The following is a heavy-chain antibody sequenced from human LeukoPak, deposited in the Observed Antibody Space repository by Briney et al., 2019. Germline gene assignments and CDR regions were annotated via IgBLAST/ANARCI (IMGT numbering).Heavy chain of an antibody. CDR3: AHEQNHFDY. CDR2: IYWDDDK. D-gene: IGHD1/OR15-1a*01. CDR1: GFSLSTIGVG. J-gene: IGHJ4*02. V-gene: IGHV2-5*02. Sequence: SGPTLVKPTQTLTLTCTFSGFSLSTIGVGVGWMRQPPGKALEWLALIYWDDDKLYSPSLKSRLTFIKDSSKNQVVLTMTNMVPGDTATYYCAHEQNHFDYWGQGTLVTVSS.